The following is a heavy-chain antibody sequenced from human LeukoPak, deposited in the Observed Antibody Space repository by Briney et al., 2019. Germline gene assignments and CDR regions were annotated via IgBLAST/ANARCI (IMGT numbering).Heavy chain of an antibody. CDR3: ARERFLVRLGELSYFDY. CDR2: INHSGST. Sequence: SETLSLTCSVSGGSITSYYWNWIRQPPGKGLEWIGEINHSGSTNYNPSLKSRVTISVDTSKNQFSLKLSSVTAADTAVYYCARERFLVRLGELSYFDYWGQGTLVTVSS. V-gene: IGHV4-34*01. CDR1: GGSITSYY. J-gene: IGHJ4*02. D-gene: IGHD3-16*02.